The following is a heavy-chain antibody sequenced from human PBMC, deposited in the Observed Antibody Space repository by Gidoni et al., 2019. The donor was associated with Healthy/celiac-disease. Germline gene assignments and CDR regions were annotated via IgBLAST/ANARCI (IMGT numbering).Heavy chain of an antibody. Sequence: QVQLVQSGAEVKKPGSSVKVSCKASGGTFSSYTISWVRQAPGQGLEWMGRIIPILGIANYAQKFQGRVTITADKSTSTAYMELSSLRSEDTAVYYCARPTGGSGYDTGYYYYYGMDVWGQGTTVTVSS. V-gene: IGHV1-69*02. CDR3: ARPTGGSGYDTGYYYYYGMDV. D-gene: IGHD5-12*01. J-gene: IGHJ6*02. CDR2: IIPILGIA. CDR1: GGTFSSYT.